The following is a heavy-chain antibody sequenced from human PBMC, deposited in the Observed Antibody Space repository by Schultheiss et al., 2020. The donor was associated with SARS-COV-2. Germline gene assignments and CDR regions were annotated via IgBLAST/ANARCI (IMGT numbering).Heavy chain of an antibody. J-gene: IGHJ4*02. CDR3: ARGWYWAFDY. Sequence: GGSLRLSCAASGFTFSSYDMHWVRQATGKGLESVSAIGTAGDPYYPGSVKGRFTNSRDNSKNTLYLQMNSLRAEDTAVYYCARGWYWAFDYWGQGTLVTVSS. D-gene: IGHD6-19*01. CDR1: GFTFSSYD. CDR2: IGTAGDP. V-gene: IGHV3-13*05.